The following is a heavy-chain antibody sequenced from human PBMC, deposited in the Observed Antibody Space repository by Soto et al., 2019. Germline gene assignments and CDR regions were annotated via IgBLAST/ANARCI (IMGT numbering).Heavy chain of an antibody. CDR3: YGSGGN. CDR1: GGSISSYY. D-gene: IGHD6-19*01. CDR2: IYDSGTA. V-gene: IGHV4-59*01. Sequence: SETLSLTCTVSGGSISSYYWSWIRQPPGKGLEWIGHIYDSGTANYNPSLKSRVTISVDTSKNQFSLNLSSVTAADTAMYYWYGSGGNWGQGTLVTVSS. J-gene: IGHJ4*02.